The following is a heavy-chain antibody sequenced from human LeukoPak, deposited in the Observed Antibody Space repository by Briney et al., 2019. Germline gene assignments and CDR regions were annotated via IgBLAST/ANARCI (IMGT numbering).Heavy chain of an antibody. J-gene: IGHJ4*02. V-gene: IGHV3-30*02. CDR1: GFTFSSYG. D-gene: IGHD5-18*01. Sequence: PGGSLRLSCAASGFTFSSYGMHWVRQAPGKGLEWVAFIRYDGSNKYYADSVKGRFTISRDNSKNTLYLQMNSLRAGDTAVYYCAKDSVRGYSYGEYFDCWGQGTLATVSS. CDR2: IRYDGSNK. CDR3: AKDSVRGYSYGEYFDC.